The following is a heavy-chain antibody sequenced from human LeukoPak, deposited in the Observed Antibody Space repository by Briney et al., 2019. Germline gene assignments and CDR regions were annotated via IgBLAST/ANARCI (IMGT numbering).Heavy chain of an antibody. CDR1: GFTFSTYW. Sequence: GGSLRLSCAASGFTFSTYWMHWVRQAPGQGLVWVSHINSDGSRTTYADSVKGRFTISRDNAKNTLYLQMNSLSAEDTAVYYCARDIPGATNFFDPWGQGALVTVSS. CDR2: INSDGSRT. V-gene: IGHV3-74*01. D-gene: IGHD1-26*01. CDR3: ARDIPGATNFFDP. J-gene: IGHJ5*02.